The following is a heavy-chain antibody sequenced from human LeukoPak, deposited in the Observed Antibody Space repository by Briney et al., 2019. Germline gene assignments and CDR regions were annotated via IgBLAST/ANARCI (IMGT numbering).Heavy chain of an antibody. J-gene: IGHJ5*02. CDR1: GYTFTVYY. D-gene: IGHD2-2*01. CDR3: ARVPALGRYCSSTSCSGWFDP. Sequence: GASVKVSCTASGYTFTVYYMHWVRQAPGQGLEWMGWINPNSGGTNYAQKFQGRVTMTRDTSISTAYMELSRLRSDDTAVYYCARVPALGRYCSSTSCSGWFDPWGQGTLVTVSS. V-gene: IGHV1-2*02. CDR2: INPNSGGT.